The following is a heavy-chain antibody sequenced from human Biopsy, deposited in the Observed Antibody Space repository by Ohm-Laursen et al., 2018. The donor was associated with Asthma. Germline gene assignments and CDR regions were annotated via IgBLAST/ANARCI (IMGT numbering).Heavy chain of an antibody. CDR2: IYSGRTS. J-gene: IGHJ4*02. CDR1: GFAVSRDY. V-gene: IGHV3-53*01. D-gene: IGHD3-22*01. Sequence: SLRLSCSASGFAVSRDYMFWVRQAPGKGLEWVSVIYSGRTSHIADSVRGRFTISRDYSKNTLYLQMHSLRAEDTAVYYCARGDSSNWSHYYFDYWGQGTLVTVSS. CDR3: ARGDSSNWSHYYFDY.